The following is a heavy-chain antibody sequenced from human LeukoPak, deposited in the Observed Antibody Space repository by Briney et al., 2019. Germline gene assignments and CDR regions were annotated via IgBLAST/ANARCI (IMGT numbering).Heavy chain of an antibody. J-gene: IGHJ4*02. D-gene: IGHD1-1*01. CDR3: TKGIATEDYRFIC. V-gene: IGHV3-30*02. Sequence: PGGSLRLSCTASGFTFSTYGIHWVRQAPGKGLEWVAFIQSGGGKQYYADSVKGRFTISRDNSKNTLYLQMNGLEPDDTSVYYCTKGIATEDYRFICWGQGALVTVSS. CDR1: GFTFSTYG. CDR2: IQSGGGKQ.